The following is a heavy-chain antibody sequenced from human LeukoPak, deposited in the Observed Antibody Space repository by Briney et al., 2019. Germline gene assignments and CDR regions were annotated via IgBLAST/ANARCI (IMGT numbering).Heavy chain of an antibody. CDR1: GGTFSRYA. V-gene: IGHV1-69*13. CDR3: ARDATLYDSRAYYYLW. CDR2: IIPMFRTA. Sequence: SVKVSCKASGGTFSRYAISWVRQAPGQGLEWMGGIIPMFRTANYAQKFQGRVTITADESTSTAYMELTSLRSEDTAVYYCARDATLYDSRAYYYLWWGQGTLVTVSS. J-gene: IGHJ4*02. D-gene: IGHD3-22*01.